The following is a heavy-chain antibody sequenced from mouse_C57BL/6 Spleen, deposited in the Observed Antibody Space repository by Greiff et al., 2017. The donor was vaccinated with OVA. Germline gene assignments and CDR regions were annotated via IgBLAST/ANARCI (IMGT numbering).Heavy chain of an antibody. J-gene: IGHJ4*01. CDR1: GYAFSSYW. Sequence: QVQLQQSGAELVKPGASVKISCKASGYAFSSYWMNWVKQRPGKGLEWIGQIYPGDGDTNYNGKFKGKATLTADKSSSTAYMQLSSLTSEDSAVYFCARWETAQATGAMDYWGQGTSVTVSS. CDR2: IYPGDGDT. V-gene: IGHV1-80*01. CDR3: ARWETAQATGAMDY. D-gene: IGHD3-2*02.